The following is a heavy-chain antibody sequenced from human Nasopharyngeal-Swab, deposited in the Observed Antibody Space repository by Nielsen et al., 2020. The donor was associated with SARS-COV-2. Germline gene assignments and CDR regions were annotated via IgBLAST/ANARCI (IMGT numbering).Heavy chain of an antibody. Sequence: SETLSLTCTVSGGSISSYYWSWIRQPAGKGLEWIGRIYTSGSTNYNPSLKSRVTMSVDTSKNQFSLKLSSVTAADTAVYYCARMSSSWYSYYYYGMDVWGQGTTVTVSS. CDR3: ARMSSSWYSYYYYGMDV. CDR2: IYTSGST. J-gene: IGHJ6*02. CDR1: GGSISSYY. D-gene: IGHD6-13*01. V-gene: IGHV4-4*07.